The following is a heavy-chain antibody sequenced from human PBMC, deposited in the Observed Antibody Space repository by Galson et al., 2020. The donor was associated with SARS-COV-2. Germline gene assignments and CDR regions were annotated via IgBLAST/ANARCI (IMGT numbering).Heavy chain of an antibody. CDR2: IYYSGST. CDR1: GGSISSSSYY. J-gene: IGHJ4*02. Sequence: SETLSLTCTVSGGSISSSSYYWGWIRQPPGKGLEWIGSIYYSGSTYYNPSLKSRVTISVDTSKNQFSLKLSSVTAADTAVYYCARDGTSYCSGGSCYLGAYYFDYWGQGTLVTVSS. V-gene: IGHV4-39*07. CDR3: ARDGTSYCSGGSCYLGAYYFDY. D-gene: IGHD2-15*01.